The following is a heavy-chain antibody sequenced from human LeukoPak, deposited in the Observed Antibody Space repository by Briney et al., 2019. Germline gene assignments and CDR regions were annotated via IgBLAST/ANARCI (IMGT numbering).Heavy chain of an antibody. J-gene: IGHJ4*02. Sequence: GSLRLSCAASGFTFSTYSMNWVRQTPGKGLEWVAFIRYDGSNKYYADSVKGRFTISRDNSKNTLYLQMSSLRPEDTAVYYCAKDGQLGGSSWFTLYFDYWGQGILVTVSS. CDR2: IRYDGSNK. CDR1: GFTFSTYS. V-gene: IGHV3-30*02. CDR3: AKDGQLGGSSWFTLYFDY. D-gene: IGHD6-13*01.